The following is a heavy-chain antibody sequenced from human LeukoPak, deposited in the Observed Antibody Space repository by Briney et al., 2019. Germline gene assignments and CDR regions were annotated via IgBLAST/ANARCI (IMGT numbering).Heavy chain of an antibody. V-gene: IGHV3-21*01. D-gene: IGHD3-22*01. CDR3: ARHVVAVGFDY. Sequence: GGSLRLSCAASGFTFSSYWMSWVRQAPGKGLEWVSSITSSSSYIYYADSVMGRFTISRDNANNSLYLQMNSLRAGDTAVYYCARHVVAVGFDYWGQGTLVTVSS. J-gene: IGHJ4*02. CDR1: GFTFSSYW. CDR2: ITSSSSYI.